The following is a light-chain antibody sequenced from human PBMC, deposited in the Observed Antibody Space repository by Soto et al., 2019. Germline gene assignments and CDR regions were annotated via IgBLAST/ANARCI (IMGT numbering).Light chain of an antibody. CDR2: SAS. V-gene: IGKV3-20*01. Sequence: ESVLAQSPGSLSLSPGERATLSCRASQSLNSRYLAWYQLKPGQAPRLLIYSASSRATGIPDRFSGSGSGTDFTLTISSLQPDDFATYYCHQYNSYWTFGQGTKVDIK. CDR3: HQYNSYWT. J-gene: IGKJ1*01. CDR1: QSLNSRY.